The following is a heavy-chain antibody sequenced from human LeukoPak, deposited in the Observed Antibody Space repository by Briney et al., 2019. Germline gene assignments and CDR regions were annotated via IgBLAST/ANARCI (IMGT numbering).Heavy chain of an antibody. J-gene: IGHJ5*02. CDR2: ISGSGGST. CDR3: AKDVVVTALYNWFDP. CDR1: GFTFSSYA. V-gene: IGHV3-23*01. Sequence: GGSLRLSCAASGFTFSSYAMSWVRQAPGKGLEWVSAISGSGGSTYYADSAKGRFTISRDNSKNTLYLQMNSLRAEDTAVYYCAKDVVVTALYNWFDPWGQGTLVTVSS. D-gene: IGHD2-21*02.